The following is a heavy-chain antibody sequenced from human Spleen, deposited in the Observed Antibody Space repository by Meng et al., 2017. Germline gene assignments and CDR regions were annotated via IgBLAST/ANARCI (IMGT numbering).Heavy chain of an antibody. D-gene: IGHD2-2*01. J-gene: IGHJ4*02. CDR3: ARKAGNCISTTCYSLDY. CDR1: GYIFIDYY. V-gene: IGHV1-2*06. CDR2: INPNTGGT. Sequence: ASVKVSCKASGYIFIDYYVHWVRQAPGQRLEWMGRINPNTGGTNYAQKFQGRVTMTRDTSINTAYMELSRLTSDDTAVYFCARKAGNCISTTCYSLDYWGQGTLVTVSS.